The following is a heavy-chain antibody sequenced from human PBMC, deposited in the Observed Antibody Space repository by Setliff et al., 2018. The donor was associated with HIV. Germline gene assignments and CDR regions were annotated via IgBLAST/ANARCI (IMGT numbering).Heavy chain of an antibody. CDR1: GFTFSGSA. Sequence: GSLRLSCAASGFTFSGSAMHWARQASGKGLEWVGRIRSKANSYATAYAASVKGRFTISRDDSKNTLYLQMNSLKTEDTAVYYCTSLMTAVVYWGQGTMVTVSS. CDR3: TSLMTAVVY. V-gene: IGHV3-73*01. CDR2: IRSKANSYAT. D-gene: IGHD4-17*01. J-gene: IGHJ4*02.